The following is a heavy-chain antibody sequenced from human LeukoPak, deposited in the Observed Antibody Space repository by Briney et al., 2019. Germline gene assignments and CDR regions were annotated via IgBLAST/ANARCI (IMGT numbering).Heavy chain of an antibody. J-gene: IGHJ4*02. CDR3: ARVAHYYDSSGYFTMFDY. V-gene: IGHV3-74*01. CDR2: INSDGSST. CDR1: GFTFSSYW. Sequence: GGSLRLSCAASGFTFSSYWMHWVRQAPGKGLVWVSRINSDGSSTSYADSVKGRFTISRDNAKNTLYLQMNSLRAEDTAVYYCARVAHYYDSSGYFTMFDYWGQGTLVTVSS. D-gene: IGHD3-22*01.